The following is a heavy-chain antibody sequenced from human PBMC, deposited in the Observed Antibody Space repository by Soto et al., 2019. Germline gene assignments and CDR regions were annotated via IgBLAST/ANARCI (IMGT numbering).Heavy chain of an antibody. V-gene: IGHV3-15*07. Sequence: GGSLRLSCAASGFTFSNAWMNWVRQAPGKGLEWVGRIKSKTDGGTTDYAAPVKGRFTISRGDSKNTLYLQMNSLKTEDTAVFYFTTDLVITMIVVETTQFYYWGQGTLVTVSS. CDR2: IKSKTDGGTT. D-gene: IGHD3-22*01. CDR1: GFTFSNAW. J-gene: IGHJ4*02. CDR3: TTDLVITMIVVETTQFYY.